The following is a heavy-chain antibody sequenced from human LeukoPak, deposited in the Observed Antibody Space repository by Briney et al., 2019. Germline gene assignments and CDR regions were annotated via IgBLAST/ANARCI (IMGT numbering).Heavy chain of an antibody. J-gene: IGHJ4*02. Sequence: PGGSLRLSCETSGFTFSRYAMTWVRQAPGKGLEWVSVISDSGGSTYYGDSVKGRFTISRDNSKKTLHLQMNSLRAEDTAVYYCARDHLGDSYSDFWGQGTLVTVSS. CDR3: ARDHLGDSYSDF. D-gene: IGHD3-10*01. CDR2: ISDSGGST. V-gene: IGHV3-23*01. CDR1: GFTFSRYA.